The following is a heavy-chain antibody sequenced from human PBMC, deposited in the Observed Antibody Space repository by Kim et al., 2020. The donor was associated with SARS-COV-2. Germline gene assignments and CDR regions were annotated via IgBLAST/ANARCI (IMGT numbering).Heavy chain of an antibody. CDR1: GYTFTSYY. CDR2: INPSGGST. CDR3: ARDRYSSGYLNPFDY. Sequence: ASVKVSCKASGYTFTSYYMHWVRQAPGQGLEWMGIINPSGGSTSYAQKFQGRVTMTRDTSTSTVYMELSSLRSEDTAVYYCARDRYSSGYLNPFDYWGQGTLVTVSS. J-gene: IGHJ4*02. D-gene: IGHD3-22*01. V-gene: IGHV1-46*01.